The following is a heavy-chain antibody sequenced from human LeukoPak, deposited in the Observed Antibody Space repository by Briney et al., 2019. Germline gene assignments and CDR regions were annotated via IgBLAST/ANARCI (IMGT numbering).Heavy chain of an antibody. CDR1: GSSISSYY. CDR2: IYYSGST. J-gene: IGHJ3*02. D-gene: IGHD3-22*01. CDR3: ARDLKYYDSSGHYGGAFDI. Sequence: ASETLSLTCTVSGSSISSYYWSWIRQPPGKGLEWIGYIYYSGSTNYNPSLKSRVTISVDTSKNQFSLKLSSVTAADTAVYYCARDLKYYDSSGHYGGAFDIWGQGTMVTVSS. V-gene: IGHV4-59*01.